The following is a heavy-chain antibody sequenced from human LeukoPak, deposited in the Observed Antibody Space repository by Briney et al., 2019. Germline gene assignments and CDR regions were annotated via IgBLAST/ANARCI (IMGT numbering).Heavy chain of an antibody. D-gene: IGHD1-26*01. V-gene: IGHV3-23*01. Sequence: PGGSLRLSCEASGFTFSSHAMSWVRQAPGKGLEWVSAITDSGGRTNYADSVKDRFTIFRDNSKNTLYLQMNSLRAEDTAVYYCAKDLTTGTTIWSFDYWGQGTLVPVSS. CDR3: AKDLTTGTTIWSFDY. CDR2: ITDSGGRT. CDR1: GFTFSSHA. J-gene: IGHJ4*02.